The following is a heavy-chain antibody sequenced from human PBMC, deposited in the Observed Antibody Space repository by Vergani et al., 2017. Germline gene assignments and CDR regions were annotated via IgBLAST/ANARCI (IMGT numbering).Heavy chain of an antibody. CDR1: GYTFTSYG. D-gene: IGHD1-1*01. CDR2: ISAYNGNT. J-gene: IGHJ6*02. Sequence: QVQLVQSGAEVKKPGASVKVSCKASGYTFTSYGISWVRQAPGQGLEWMGWISAYNGNTNYAQKLQGRVTMTTDTSTSTAYMELRSLRSDDTAVYYSARDYDTGTTWSYYYYYGMDVWGQGTTVTVSS. V-gene: IGHV1-18*01. CDR3: ARDYDTGTTWSYYYYYGMDV.